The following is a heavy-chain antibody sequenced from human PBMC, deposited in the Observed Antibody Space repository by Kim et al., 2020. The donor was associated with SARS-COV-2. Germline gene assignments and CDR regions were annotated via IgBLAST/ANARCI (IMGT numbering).Heavy chain of an antibody. CDR1: GFTFSSYA. J-gene: IGHJ3*02. Sequence: GGSLRLSCAASGFTFSSYAMSWVRQAPGKGLEWVSAISGSGGSTYYADSVKGRFTISRDNSKNTLYLQMNSLRAEDTAVYYCAKPLSYLTYGDHEGWQDAFDIWGQGTMVTVSS. D-gene: IGHD4-17*01. CDR3: AKPLSYLTYGDHEGWQDAFDI. CDR2: ISGSGGST. V-gene: IGHV3-23*01.